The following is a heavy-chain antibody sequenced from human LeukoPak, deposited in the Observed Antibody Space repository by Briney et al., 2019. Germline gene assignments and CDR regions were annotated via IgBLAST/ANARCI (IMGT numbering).Heavy chain of an antibody. CDR3: ARHRRGLYCSSTSCYVFDY. CDR2: IYYSGST. D-gene: IGHD2-2*01. J-gene: IGHJ4*02. CDR1: GGSISSGDYY. V-gene: IGHV4-30-4*01. Sequence: SQTLSLTCTVSGGSISSGDYYWSWLRQPPGKGLEWIGYIYYSGSTYYNPSLKSRVTISVDTSKNQFSLKLSSVTAADTAVYYCARHRRGLYCSSTSCYVFDYWGQGTLVTVSS.